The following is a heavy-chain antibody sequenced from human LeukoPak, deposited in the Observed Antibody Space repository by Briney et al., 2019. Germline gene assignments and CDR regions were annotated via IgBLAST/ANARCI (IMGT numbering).Heavy chain of an antibody. CDR2: ISSSSTI. CDR3: TRGRGDY. V-gene: IGHV3-48*02. J-gene: IGHJ4*02. CDR1: GFTFSSYS. Sequence: PGGSLRLSCAASGFTFSSYSMNWVRQAPGKGLEWVSYISSSSTIYYADSVKGRFTISRDNAKNSLYLQMNSLRDEDTALYYCTRGRGDYWGQGTLVTVSS.